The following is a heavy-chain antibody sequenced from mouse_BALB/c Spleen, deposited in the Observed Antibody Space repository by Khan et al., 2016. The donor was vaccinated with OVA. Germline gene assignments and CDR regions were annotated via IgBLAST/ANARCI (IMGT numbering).Heavy chain of an antibody. CDR2: IWSGGST. Sequence: QMQLEESGPGLVQPSQSLSITCTVSGFSLTYYGVHWVRQSPGKGLEWLGVIWSGGSTDYNAAFISRLNISTDNSKSQAFFKMNSLQVNDTAIYYCSRNYDYDEGLAYWGQGTLVTVSA. V-gene: IGHV2-2*02. CDR3: SRNYDYDEGLAY. J-gene: IGHJ3*01. D-gene: IGHD2-4*01. CDR1: GFSLTYYG.